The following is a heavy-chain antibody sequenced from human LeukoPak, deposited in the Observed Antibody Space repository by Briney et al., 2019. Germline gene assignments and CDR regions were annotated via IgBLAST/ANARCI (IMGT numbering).Heavy chain of an antibody. D-gene: IGHD3-3*01. CDR1: GLTFSSYA. CDR3: ARGAITIFGVVITNSMDV. V-gene: IGHV3-48*04. Sequence: GGSLRLSCAASGLTFSSYAMSWVRQAPGKGLEWVSYISSSGSTIYYADSVKGRFTISRDNAKNSLYLQMNSLRAEDTAVYYCARGAITIFGVVITNSMDVWGKGTTVTVSS. J-gene: IGHJ6*03. CDR2: ISSSGSTI.